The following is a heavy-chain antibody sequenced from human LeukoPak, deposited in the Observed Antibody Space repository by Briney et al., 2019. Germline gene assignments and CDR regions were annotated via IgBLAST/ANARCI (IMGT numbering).Heavy chain of an antibody. V-gene: IGHV4-39*01. CDR1: GDSISRSTYY. D-gene: IGHD3-3*01. J-gene: IGHJ5*02. Sequence: SETLSLTCTVSGDSISRSTYYWAWIRQPPGKGLEWIGSVYYGRSPYFNPSLESRATISVDTSKNHFSLKMSSVTAADTAVYYCARHPYYDFWSGYYSWFDPWGQGTLVTVSS. CDR3: ARHPYYDFWSGYYSWFDP. CDR2: VYYGRSP.